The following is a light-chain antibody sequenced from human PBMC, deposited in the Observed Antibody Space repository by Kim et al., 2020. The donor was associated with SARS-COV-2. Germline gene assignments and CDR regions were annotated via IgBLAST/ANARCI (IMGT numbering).Light chain of an antibody. V-gene: IGKV3-20*01. CDR1: RGVTSNY. Sequence: SPGEKATLSGRASRGVTSNYLAWYQHKPGQAPRLLIYIASSRATGIPDRFSGSGSGTEFTLTISRLEPEDFAIYYCQQYGSPPSTFGQGTRLEIK. CDR3: QQYGSPPST. CDR2: IAS. J-gene: IGKJ5*01.